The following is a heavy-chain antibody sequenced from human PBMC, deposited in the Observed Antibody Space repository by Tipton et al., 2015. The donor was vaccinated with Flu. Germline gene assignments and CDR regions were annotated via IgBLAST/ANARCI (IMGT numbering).Heavy chain of an antibody. J-gene: IGHJ4*02. CDR2: ISSSGSTI. Sequence: SLRLSCAASGFTFSSYEMNWVRQAPGKGLEWVSYISSSGSTIYYADSVKSRFTISRDNAKNSLYLQMNSLRAEDTAVYYCARDGGYYDSSGYYRRPNYFGYWGQGTLVSVSS. V-gene: IGHV3-48*03. CDR1: GFTFSSYE. CDR3: ARDGGYYDSSGYYRRPNYFGY. D-gene: IGHD3-22*01.